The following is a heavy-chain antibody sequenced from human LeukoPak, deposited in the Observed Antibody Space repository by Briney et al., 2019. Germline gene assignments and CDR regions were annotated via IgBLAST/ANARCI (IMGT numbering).Heavy chain of an antibody. CDR1: GFTFRYYD. V-gene: IGHV3-30*18. Sequence: PGRSLRLSCAASGFTFRYYDFHWVRQAPGKGLEWVTFISSDGDDKFYAKSVKGRFTISRDNSKDTLDLQMYSLRAEDTAVYYCVKEPTSSSSGWYFQHWGQGTLVTVSS. CDR2: ISSDGDDK. CDR3: VKEPTSSSSGWYFQH. J-gene: IGHJ1*01. D-gene: IGHD6-25*01.